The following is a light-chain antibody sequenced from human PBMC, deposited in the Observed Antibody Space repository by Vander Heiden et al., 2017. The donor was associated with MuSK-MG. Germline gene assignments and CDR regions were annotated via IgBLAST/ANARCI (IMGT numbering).Light chain of an antibody. CDR2: GAS. J-gene: IGKJ2*02. CDR3: RQQHSVPCT. CDR1: QVIRDV. V-gene: IGKV1-17*01. Sequence: DIQVTQSPSSLSASVGDRVTITSRASQVIRDVLDSYQQNPGKDPKRLIYGASKLQSGVPSSFNGSRSGTAFTLTISSVQPEDFATYYCRQQHSVPCTFGQGPKLDIK.